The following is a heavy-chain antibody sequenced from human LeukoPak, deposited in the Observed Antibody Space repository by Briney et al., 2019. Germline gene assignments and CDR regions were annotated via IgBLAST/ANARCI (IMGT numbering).Heavy chain of an antibody. D-gene: IGHD6-6*01. CDR1: GYTFTSYY. J-gene: IGHJ4*02. V-gene: IGHV1-46*01. Sequence: ASVKVSCKASGYTFTSYYIHWARQAPGQGLEWMGIIDPSGGSTSYAQKFQGGLTMTTDTSTSTVYMELSSLRSEDTAVYYCARGLEYSSSTYFDYWGQGTLVTVFS. CDR2: IDPSGGST. CDR3: ARGLEYSSSTYFDY.